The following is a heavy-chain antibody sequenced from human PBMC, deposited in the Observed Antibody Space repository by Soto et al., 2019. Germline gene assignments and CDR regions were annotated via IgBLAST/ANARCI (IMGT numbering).Heavy chain of an antibody. D-gene: IGHD5-18*01. CDR1: GGTFSSYA. CDR3: ARFGDTAMGSPHNWFDP. Sequence: ASVKVSCKASGGTFSSYAISWVRQAPGQGLEWMGGIIPIFGTANYAQKFQGRVTITADESTSTAYMELSSLRSEDTAVYYCARFGDTAMGSPHNWFDPWGQGTLVTVSS. CDR2: IIPIFGTA. J-gene: IGHJ5*02. V-gene: IGHV1-69*13.